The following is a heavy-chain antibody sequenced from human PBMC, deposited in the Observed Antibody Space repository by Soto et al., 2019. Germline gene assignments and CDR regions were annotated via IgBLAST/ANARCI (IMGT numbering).Heavy chain of an antibody. CDR2: ISYDGSLQ. CDR3: VSDRGYGHASVPYS. J-gene: IGHJ4*02. CDR1: GFAFSNYG. V-gene: IGHV3-30*03. D-gene: IGHD5-18*01. Sequence: QAQLVESGGGVIEPGRSLRLSSAASGFAFSNYGMHWVRKAPGTGLEWVAVISYDGSLQHYADSVKGRFTISRDNSKNMVLLQMSSLRAEDTAVYYCVSDRGYGHASVPYSWGQGTLVSVSS.